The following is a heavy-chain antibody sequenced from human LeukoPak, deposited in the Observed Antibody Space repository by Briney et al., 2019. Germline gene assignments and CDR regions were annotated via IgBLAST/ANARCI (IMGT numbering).Heavy chain of an antibody. CDR3: ARGRVPSSTWYSTYYYYFYMDV. CDR1: GGSIGGYS. J-gene: IGHJ6*03. Sequence: SETLSLTCTVSGGSIGGYSWRWIRQSPGGGLEWIGYIYYSGDTAYNPSLRSRVTMSVDTSKNQLALQLSSMTTADTAVYFCARGRVPSSTWYSTYYYYFYMDVWGKGTTVTVSS. CDR2: IYYSGDT. V-gene: IGHV4-59*01. D-gene: IGHD1-1*01.